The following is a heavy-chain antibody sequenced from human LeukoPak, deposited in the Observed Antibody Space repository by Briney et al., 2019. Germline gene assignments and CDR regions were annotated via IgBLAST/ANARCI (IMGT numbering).Heavy chain of an antibody. Sequence: PGGSLRLSCAASGFTFSNYGMHWVRQAPGKGLEWVAYMRSDGSTKYYADSVKGRFTISRDNSKNTLYVQMNSLRAEDTAVYYCAKGYDSSGFYLDYWGRGTLVTVSS. CDR3: AKGYDSSGFYLDY. J-gene: IGHJ4*02. V-gene: IGHV3-30*02. CDR1: GFTFSNYG. CDR2: MRSDGSTK. D-gene: IGHD3-22*01.